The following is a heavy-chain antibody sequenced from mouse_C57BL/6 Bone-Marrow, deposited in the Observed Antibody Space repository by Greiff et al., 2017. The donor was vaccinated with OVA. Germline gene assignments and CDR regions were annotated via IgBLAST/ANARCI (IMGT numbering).Heavy chain of an antibody. CDR1: GYAFTNYL. Sequence: VQLQQSGAELVRPGTSVKVSCKASGYAFTNYLIEWVKQRPGPGLEWIGVINPGSGGTNYNEKFKGKATLTADKSSSTAYMQLSSLTSEDSAVYFCARTYYYGSSYEDYWGQGTTLTVSS. V-gene: IGHV1-54*01. CDR3: ARTYYYGSSYEDY. D-gene: IGHD1-1*01. CDR2: INPGSGGT. J-gene: IGHJ2*01.